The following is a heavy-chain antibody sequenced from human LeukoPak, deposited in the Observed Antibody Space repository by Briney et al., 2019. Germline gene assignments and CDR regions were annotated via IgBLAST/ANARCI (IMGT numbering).Heavy chain of an antibody. Sequence: SETLSLTCTVSGASISSYYWSWIRQPPGKGLEWIGYIYYSGSTNYNPSLKSRVTISVDTSKNQFSLKLSSVTAADTAVYYCARPAVCTALDIWGQGTMVTVSS. CDR3: ARPAVCTALDI. J-gene: IGHJ3*02. V-gene: IGHV4-59*12. CDR1: GASISSYY. D-gene: IGHD2-8*01. CDR2: IYYSGST.